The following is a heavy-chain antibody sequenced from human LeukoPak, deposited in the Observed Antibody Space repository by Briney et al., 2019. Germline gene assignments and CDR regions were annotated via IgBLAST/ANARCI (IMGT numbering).Heavy chain of an antibody. CDR2: IDPSDSYT. CDR1: GYSFTSYW. D-gene: IGHD1-14*01. Sequence: GESLKISCKGSGYSFTSYWISWVRQMPGKGLEWMGRIDPSDSYTNYSPSFQGRVTMSVDKSISTAYLQWSSLKASDTAMYYCARGIMSNRYYFDYWGQGTLVTVSS. V-gene: IGHV5-10-1*01. J-gene: IGHJ4*02. CDR3: ARGIMSNRYYFDY.